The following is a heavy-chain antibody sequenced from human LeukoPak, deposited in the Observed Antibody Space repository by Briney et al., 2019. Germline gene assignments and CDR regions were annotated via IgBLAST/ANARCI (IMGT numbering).Heavy chain of an antibody. Sequence: SVKVSCKASGGTSSSYAISWVRQAPGQGLEWMGGIIPIFGTANYAQKFQGRVTITADESTSTAYMELSSLRSEDTAVYYCARMYYDFWSGYLREYYFDYWGQGTLVTVSS. J-gene: IGHJ4*02. D-gene: IGHD3-3*01. CDR3: ARMYYDFWSGYLREYYFDY. CDR1: GGTSSSYA. CDR2: IIPIFGTA. V-gene: IGHV1-69*13.